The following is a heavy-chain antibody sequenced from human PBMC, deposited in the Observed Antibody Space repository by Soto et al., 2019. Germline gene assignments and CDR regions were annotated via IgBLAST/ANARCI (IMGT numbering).Heavy chain of an antibody. D-gene: IGHD2-15*01. V-gene: IGHV3-66*01. CDR3: AKDPRIVVVVAATHYMDV. CDR1: GFTVSSNY. CDR2: IYSGGST. J-gene: IGHJ6*03. Sequence: GGSLRLSCAASGFTVSSNYMSWVRQAPGRGLEWVSVIYSGGSTYYADSVKGRFTISRDNSKNTLYLQMNSLRAEDTAVYYCAKDPRIVVVVAATHYMDVWGKGTTVTVSS.